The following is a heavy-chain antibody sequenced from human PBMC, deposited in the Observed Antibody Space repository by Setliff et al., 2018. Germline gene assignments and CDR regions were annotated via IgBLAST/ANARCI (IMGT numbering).Heavy chain of an antibody. Sequence: RASVKVSCKASGGTFSNYAVNWVRQAPGQGLEWMGWISCYDGNTRYARKIQGRATMTTDTSTTTAYMELRSLRSDDTAVYYCARHGDASFYYDILTGHSPPYYFDYWGQGTLVTVSS. V-gene: IGHV1-18*01. D-gene: IGHD3-9*01. CDR2: ISCYDGNT. CDR3: ARHGDASFYYDILTGHSPPYYFDY. J-gene: IGHJ4*02. CDR1: GGTFSNYA.